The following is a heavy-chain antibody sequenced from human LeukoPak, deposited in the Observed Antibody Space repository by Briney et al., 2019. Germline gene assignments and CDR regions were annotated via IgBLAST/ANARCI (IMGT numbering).Heavy chain of an antibody. CDR3: ARYRGASGYHFDY. J-gene: IGHJ4*02. Sequence: SGTLSLTCAVSGGSVSSSNWWSWVRQPPGKGLEWIGEIYRSGSTNYNPSLKSRVTISVDKSKNQFSLKLSSVTAADTAMYYCARYRGASGYHFDYWGQGTLVTVSS. CDR1: GGSVSSSNW. V-gene: IGHV4-4*02. D-gene: IGHD5-12*01. CDR2: IYRSGST.